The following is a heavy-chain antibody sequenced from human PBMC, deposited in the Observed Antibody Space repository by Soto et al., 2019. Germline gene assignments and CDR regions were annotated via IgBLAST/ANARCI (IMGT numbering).Heavy chain of an antibody. J-gene: IGHJ6*03. CDR3: ARGTLPAAMPSYYYYYYMDV. Sequence: ASVKVSCKASGGTFSSYTISWVRQAPGQGLEWMGRIIPILGIANYAQKFQGRVTITADKSTSTAYMELSSLRSEDTAVYYCARGTLPAAMPSYYYYYYMDVWGKGTTVTVSS. V-gene: IGHV1-69*02. CDR2: IIPILGIA. CDR1: GGTFSSYT. D-gene: IGHD2-2*01.